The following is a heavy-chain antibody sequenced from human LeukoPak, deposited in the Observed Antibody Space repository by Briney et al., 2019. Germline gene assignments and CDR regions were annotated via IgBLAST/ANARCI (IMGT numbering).Heavy chain of an antibody. CDR1: GFTFSTYA. CDR3: AKGPTSGTYGSDY. Sequence: GGSLRLSCTASGFTFSTYAMSWVRQAPGKGLEWVSAIGGSGGSTYYAESVRGRVSISRDNSKNTVYLQMNSLRVEDTAVYYCAKGPTSGTYGSDYWGQGTLVIVSS. V-gene: IGHV3-23*01. J-gene: IGHJ4*02. D-gene: IGHD1-26*01. CDR2: IGGSGGST.